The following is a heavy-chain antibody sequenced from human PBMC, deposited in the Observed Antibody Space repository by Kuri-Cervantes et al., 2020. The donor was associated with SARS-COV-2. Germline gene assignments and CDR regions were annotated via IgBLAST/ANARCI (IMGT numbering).Heavy chain of an antibody. CDR1: GYTFTSYY. V-gene: IGHV1-46*01. Sequence: ASVKVSCKASGYTFTSYYMHWVRQAPGQGLEWMGIINPSGGSTSYAQKFQGRVTMTRDTSTSTVYMDLSSLRSEDTAVYYCARGVSHIAAAGLYYFDYWGQGTLVTVSS. CDR3: ARGVSHIAAAGLYYFDY. CDR2: INPSGGST. D-gene: IGHD6-13*01. J-gene: IGHJ4*02.